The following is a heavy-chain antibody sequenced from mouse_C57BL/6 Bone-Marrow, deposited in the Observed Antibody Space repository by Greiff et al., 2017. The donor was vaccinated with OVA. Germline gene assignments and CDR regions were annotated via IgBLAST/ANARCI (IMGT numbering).Heavy chain of an antibody. CDR1: GFTFSDYG. J-gene: IGHJ3*01. V-gene: IGHV5-17*01. Sequence: EVHLVESGGGLVKPGGSLKLSCVASGFTFSDYGMHWVRQAPEKGLEWVAYISSGSGTIYYADTVKGRFTISRDNAKNTLFLQMTSLRSEDTAMYYCAKTAQAPWFAYWGQGTLVTVSA. D-gene: IGHD3-2*02. CDR2: ISSGSGTI. CDR3: AKTAQAPWFAY.